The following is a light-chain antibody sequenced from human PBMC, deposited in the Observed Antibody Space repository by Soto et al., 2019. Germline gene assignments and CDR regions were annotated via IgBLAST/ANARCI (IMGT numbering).Light chain of an antibody. CDR3: QQSTSYSWT. Sequence: MTMSPATVSVSVGDRVTITCRASQSVNSWLAWYQQKPGKAPNLLIYDASSLETGVPSRFSGSGSGTEFTLTIICLQPDDFTPYYCQQSTSYSWTFCQGTKVDI. CDR1: QSVNSW. J-gene: IGKJ1*01. V-gene: IGKV1-5*01. CDR2: DAS.